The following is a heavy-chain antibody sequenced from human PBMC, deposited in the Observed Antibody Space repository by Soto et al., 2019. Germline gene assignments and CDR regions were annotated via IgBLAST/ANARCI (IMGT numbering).Heavy chain of an antibody. Sequence: QVQLVESGGGVVQPGRSLRLSCAASGFTFSSYGMHWVRQAPGKGLEWVAVIWYDGTNKYYADSVKGRFTISRDNSKNTLYLEMNSVRAEDTAVYYCARDGRVWNYVGWFDPWGQGTLVTVSS. J-gene: IGHJ5*02. V-gene: IGHV3-33*01. CDR1: GFTFSSYG. CDR3: ARDGRVWNYVGWFDP. D-gene: IGHD1-7*01. CDR2: IWYDGTNK.